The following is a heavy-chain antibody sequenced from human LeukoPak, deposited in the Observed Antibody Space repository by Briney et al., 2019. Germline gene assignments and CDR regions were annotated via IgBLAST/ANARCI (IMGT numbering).Heavy chain of an antibody. CDR3: ARDGETIYGDYGYFDL. V-gene: IGHV4-4*07. CDR2: IYTSGST. J-gene: IGHJ2*01. D-gene: IGHD4-17*01. Sequence: SETLSLTCTVSGGSISSYYWSWIRQPAGKGLEWIGRIYTSGSTNYNPSLKSRVTMSVDTSKNQFSLKLSSVTAADTAVYYCARDGETIYGDYGYFDLWGRGTLVTVSS. CDR1: GGSISSYY.